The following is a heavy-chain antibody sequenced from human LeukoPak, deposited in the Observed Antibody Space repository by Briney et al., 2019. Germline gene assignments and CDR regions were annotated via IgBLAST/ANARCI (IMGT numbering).Heavy chain of an antibody. CDR3: ARGGGHSSSWLNNWFDP. CDR1: GYTFTSYG. Sequence: ASVKVSCKASGYTFTSYGFSWVRQAPGQGLEWMGWISAYNGNTNYAQKLQGRVTMTTDTSTSTAYMELRSLRSEDTAVYYCARGGGHSSSWLNNWFDPWGQGTLVTVSS. CDR2: ISAYNGNT. V-gene: IGHV1-18*01. J-gene: IGHJ5*02. D-gene: IGHD6-13*01.